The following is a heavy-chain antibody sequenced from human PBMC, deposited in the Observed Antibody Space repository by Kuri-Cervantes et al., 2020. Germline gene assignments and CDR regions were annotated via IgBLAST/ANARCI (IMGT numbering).Heavy chain of an antibody. Sequence: GESLKISCAASGFTFSSYAMHWVRQAPGKGLEWVAVISYDGSNKYYADSVKGRFTISRDNSKNTLYLQMNSLRAEDTAVYYCARDFSVTNPFPFDYWGQGTLVTVSS. J-gene: IGHJ4*02. CDR2: ISYDGSNK. CDR3: ARDFSVTNPFPFDY. D-gene: IGHD2-21*02. V-gene: IGHV3-30-3*01. CDR1: GFTFSSYA.